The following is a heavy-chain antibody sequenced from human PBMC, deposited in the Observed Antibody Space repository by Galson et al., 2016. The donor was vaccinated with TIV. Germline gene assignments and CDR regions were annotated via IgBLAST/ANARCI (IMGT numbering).Heavy chain of an antibody. CDR1: GASISGYY. D-gene: IGHD3-16*01. CDR2: RVSSGDS. V-gene: IGHV4-59*01. Sequence: SETLSLTCTVSGASISGYYWGWLRQPPGKGLEWIGNRVSSGDSNYDPSLKSRVTISVDTSKNQFSLEVRSVTAADTAVYFCARDWDYYYGMDVWGQGTSVTVSS. J-gene: IGHJ6*02. CDR3: ARDWDYYYGMDV.